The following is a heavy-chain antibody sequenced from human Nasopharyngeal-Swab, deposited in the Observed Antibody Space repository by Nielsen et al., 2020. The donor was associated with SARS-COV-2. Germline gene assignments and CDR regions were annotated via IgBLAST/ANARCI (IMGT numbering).Heavy chain of an antibody. D-gene: IGHD2-21*01. CDR3: ARRTVAYCGGDCYSVAFDI. CDR2: IYPGDSDT. CDR1: GYSFTSYW. V-gene: IGHV5-51*01. Sequence: GESLKISCKGSGYSFTSYWISWVRQMPGKGLEWMGIIYPGDSDTRYSPSFQGQVTISADKSISTAYLQWSSLKASDTAMYYCARRTVAYCGGDCYSVAFDIWGQGTMVTVSS. J-gene: IGHJ3*02.